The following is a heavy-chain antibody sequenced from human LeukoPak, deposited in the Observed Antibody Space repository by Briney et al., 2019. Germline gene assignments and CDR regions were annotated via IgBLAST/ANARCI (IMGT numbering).Heavy chain of an antibody. V-gene: IGHV3-66*01. D-gene: IGHD2/OR15-2a*01. CDR3: VRDLETDLSDAFDV. J-gene: IGHJ3*01. CDR1: VLSDSSDY. CDR2: LYSGGIT. Sequence: GGSLSLSRASSVLSDSSDYMSWVRQAPAKGLEWVSVLYSGGITYYADSVKGRFTISRDNSKNTLYLQMNTLRVKGTAVYFCVRDLETDLSDAFDVWGQGTTVIVSS.